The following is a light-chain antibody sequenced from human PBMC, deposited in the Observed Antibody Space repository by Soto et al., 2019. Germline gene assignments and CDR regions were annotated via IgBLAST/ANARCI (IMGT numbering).Light chain of an antibody. CDR3: QKYKSAPLT. CDR2: AAS. CDR1: QAIRNY. V-gene: IGKV1-27*01. Sequence: DVQMTQSPSSLSASVGDRVTITCRASQAIRNYLVWYQQKPGKVPKLLIYAASTLKSGVPSRFSGSGSGTDFTLTISSLQPEDVATYYCQKYKSAPLTFVGGTKVEIK. J-gene: IGKJ4*01.